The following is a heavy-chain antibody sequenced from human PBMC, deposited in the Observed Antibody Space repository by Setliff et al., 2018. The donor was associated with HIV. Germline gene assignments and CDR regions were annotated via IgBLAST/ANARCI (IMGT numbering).Heavy chain of an antibody. CDR3: AVGPHGDYELGWFDL. Sequence: GASVKVSCKTSGGTFSTYTIGWVRQAPGQGLEWMGGIIPIFGTANYAQKLQGRVTISTDESARTAYMELRSLRSEDTAVYYCAVGPHGDYELGWFDLWGQGTLVTVSS. CDR1: GGTFSTYT. V-gene: IGHV1-69*05. D-gene: IGHD4-17*01. CDR2: IIPIFGTA. J-gene: IGHJ5*02.